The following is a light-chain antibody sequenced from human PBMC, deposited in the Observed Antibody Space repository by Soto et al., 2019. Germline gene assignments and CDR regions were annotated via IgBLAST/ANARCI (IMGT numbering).Light chain of an antibody. V-gene: IGLV2-14*01. CDR1: SIDVGGYKN. J-gene: IGLJ1*01. Sequence: QRVLTHPNPVPGSPGRWLTISCTGSSIDVGGYKNVSWYQQHPGKAPNLMIYEVSNRPLGVSNRFSGSKSGNSASLTISGLQAEDEADYYCPSYSSSRTLDVFGTGTKV. CDR2: EVS. CDR3: PSYSSSRTLDV.